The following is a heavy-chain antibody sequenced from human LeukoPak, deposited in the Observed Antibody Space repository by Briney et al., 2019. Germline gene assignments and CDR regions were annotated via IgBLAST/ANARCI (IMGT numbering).Heavy chain of an antibody. CDR3: ARGFPPRRNYDSSGYYSYYFDY. V-gene: IGHV4-59*01. CDR1: GGSISSYY. CDR2: IYNSGST. J-gene: IGHJ4*02. Sequence: SETLSLTCTVSGGSISSYYWGWIRQPPGKGLEYIGYIYNSGSTNYNPSLKSRVTIAGDTSKNQFSLRLTSVTAADTAVYYCARGFPPRRNYDSSGYYSYYFDYRGQGTLVTVSS. D-gene: IGHD3-22*01.